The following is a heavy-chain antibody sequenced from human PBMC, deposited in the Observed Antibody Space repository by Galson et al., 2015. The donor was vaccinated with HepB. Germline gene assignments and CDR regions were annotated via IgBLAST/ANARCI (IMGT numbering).Heavy chain of an antibody. CDR1: GFTFSSYA. CDR2: FCGSDGST. Sequence: SLRLSCAASGFTFSSYAMSGVRQAPGKGLEWVSGFCGSDGSTYFADSVKGRFTISRDNSKNTLYLQMNSLRAEDTAIYYCAKGYVFFDYWGQGTLVTVSS. D-gene: IGHD2-2*01. J-gene: IGHJ4*02. V-gene: IGHV3-23*01. CDR3: AKGYVFFDY.